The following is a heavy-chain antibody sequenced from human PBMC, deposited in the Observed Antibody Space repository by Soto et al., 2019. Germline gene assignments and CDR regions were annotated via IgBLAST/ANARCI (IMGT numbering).Heavy chain of an antibody. D-gene: IGHD3-3*01. J-gene: IGHJ5*02. CDR2: IYYSGST. V-gene: IGHV4-39*01. CDR1: GGSISSSSYY. CDR3: ARQPASSYYDFWSGSYNWFDP. Sequence: SETLSLTCTVSGGSISSSSYYWGWIRQPPGKGLEWIGSIYYSGSTYYNPSLKSRVTISVDTSKNQFSLKLGSVTAADTAVYYCARQPASSYYDFWSGSYNWFDPWGQGTLVTVSS.